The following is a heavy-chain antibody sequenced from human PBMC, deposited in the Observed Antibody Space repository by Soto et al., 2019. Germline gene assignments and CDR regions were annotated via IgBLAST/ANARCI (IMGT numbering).Heavy chain of an antibody. CDR1: GFSLSTSGVG. CDR3: ARLRITYAFDI. V-gene: IGHV2-5*02. D-gene: IGHD3-10*01. Sequence: QITLKESGPTLVKPTQTLTLTCTFSGFSLSTSGVGVGWIRQPPGKALEWLALIYWDDDKRYSSSLKSRLTITKDTSKNQVVLTITNMDPVDTATYYCARLRITYAFDIWGQGTMVTVSS. CDR2: IYWDDDK. J-gene: IGHJ3*02.